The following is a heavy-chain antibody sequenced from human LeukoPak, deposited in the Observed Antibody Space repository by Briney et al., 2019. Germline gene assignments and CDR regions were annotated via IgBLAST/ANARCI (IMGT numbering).Heavy chain of an antibody. V-gene: IGHV3-43*02. J-gene: IGHJ4*02. CDR2: INGDGGST. CDR3: AKASYDFWSGYSLLDY. CDR1: GFTFDDYA. D-gene: IGHD3-3*01. Sequence: GESLRLSCAASGFTFDDYAMHWVRQAPGKGLEWVSLINGDGGSTYYADSVKGRFTISRDNSKNSLYLQMNSLRTEDTALYYCAKASYDFWSGYSLLDYWGQGTLVTVS.